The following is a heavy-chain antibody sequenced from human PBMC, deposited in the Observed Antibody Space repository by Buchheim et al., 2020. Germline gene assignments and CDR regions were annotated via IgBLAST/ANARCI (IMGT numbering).Heavy chain of an antibody. D-gene: IGHD3-10*01. Sequence: QVQLQESGPGLVKPSQTLSLTCTDSGGSISSGGYYWSWIRQHPGKGLEWIGYIYYSGSTYYNPSLKRRVIISVDTSKNHFSLKLSFVAAADTAVYYCAREITMVRGVIMRYFDYWGQGTL. CDR1: GGSISSGGYY. CDR2: IYYSGST. CDR3: AREITMVRGVIMRYFDY. V-gene: IGHV4-31*03. J-gene: IGHJ4*02.